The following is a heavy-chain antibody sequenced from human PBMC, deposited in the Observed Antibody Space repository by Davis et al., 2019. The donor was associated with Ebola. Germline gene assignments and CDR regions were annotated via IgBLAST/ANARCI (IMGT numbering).Heavy chain of an antibody. Sequence: SETLSLTCAVYGGSFSGYYWSWIRQPPGKGLEWIGEINHSGSTNYNPSLKSRVTISVDTSKNQFSLKLSSVTAADTAVYYCARLRYDFWSGYIDYWSQGTLVTVSS. CDR2: INHSGST. D-gene: IGHD3-3*01. CDR3: ARLRYDFWSGYIDY. V-gene: IGHV4-34*01. J-gene: IGHJ4*02. CDR1: GGSFSGYY.